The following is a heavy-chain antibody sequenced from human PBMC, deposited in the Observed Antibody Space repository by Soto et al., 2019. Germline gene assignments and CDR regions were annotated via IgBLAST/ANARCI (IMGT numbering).Heavy chain of an antibody. J-gene: IGHJ5*02. CDR1: GGTFSSYT. CDR3: PRDDHGDYKKKVGCVP. D-gene: IGHD4-17*01. V-gene: IGHV1-69*08. Sequence: QVQLVQSGAEVKKPGSSVKVSCKASGGTFSSYTISWVRQAPGQGLEWMGRIIPILGIANYAQKFQGRVTITADKSRSTAYMERSSLRSENTAVYYCPRDDHGDYKKKVGCVPWVQGSLVTVS. CDR2: IIPILGIA.